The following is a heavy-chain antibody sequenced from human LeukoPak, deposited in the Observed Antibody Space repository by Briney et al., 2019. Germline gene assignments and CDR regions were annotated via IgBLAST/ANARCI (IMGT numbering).Heavy chain of an antibody. CDR2: INWNGGST. CDR1: GFTFDDYG. V-gene: IGHV3-20*04. Sequence: GGSLRLSCAASGFTFDDYGMTWVRQAPGKGLEWVSGINWNGGSTGYADSVKGRFTISRDNAKNSLYLQMNSLRAEDTALYYCARGQSSGSPVLIDYWGQGTLVTVSS. D-gene: IGHD3-10*01. J-gene: IGHJ4*02. CDR3: ARGQSSGSPVLIDY.